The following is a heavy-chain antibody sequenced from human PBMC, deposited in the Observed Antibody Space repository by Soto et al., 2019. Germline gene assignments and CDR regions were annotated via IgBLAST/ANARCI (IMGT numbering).Heavy chain of an antibody. CDR3: AREGGKGIAVAGGDY. J-gene: IGHJ4*02. CDR2: INPSGGST. CDR1: GYTFTSYY. Sequence: QVQLVQSGAEVKKPGASVKVSCKASGYTFTSYYMHWVRQAPGQGLEWMGIINPSGGSTSYAQKFQGRGTMTRDTSTSTVYMELSSLRSEDTAVYYWAREGGKGIAVAGGDYWGQGTLVTVSS. V-gene: IGHV1-46*01. D-gene: IGHD6-19*01.